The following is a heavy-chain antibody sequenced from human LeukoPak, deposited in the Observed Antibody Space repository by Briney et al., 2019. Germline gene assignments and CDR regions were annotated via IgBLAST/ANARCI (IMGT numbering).Heavy chain of an antibody. CDR1: GYTFTSYD. Sequence: ASVKVSCKASGYTFTSYDINWVRQATGQGLEWMGWMNPKSGSTGYAQKFQGRVTFTRDTSISTAYMELSSLRAEDTAVYYCASFPLPGYCSSTSCYYYYYMDVWGKGTTVTVSS. CDR2: MNPKSGST. D-gene: IGHD2-2*01. J-gene: IGHJ6*03. V-gene: IGHV1-8*03. CDR3: ASFPLPGYCSSTSCYYYYYMDV.